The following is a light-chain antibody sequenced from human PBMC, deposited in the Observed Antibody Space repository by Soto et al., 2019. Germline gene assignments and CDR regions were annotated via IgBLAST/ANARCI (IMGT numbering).Light chain of an antibody. CDR1: QSVSSNS. Sequence: EIVLTQSPGTLSLSPGERASLSCRASQSVSSNSLAWYQQKPCQPPRLLISCAFSTATGIPDRLSCSGSETDFTLTISSLEPDGFAVYYCPQYATPSYTFGQGTKLEI. V-gene: IGKV3-20*01. CDR3: PQYATPSYT. CDR2: CAF. J-gene: IGKJ2*01.